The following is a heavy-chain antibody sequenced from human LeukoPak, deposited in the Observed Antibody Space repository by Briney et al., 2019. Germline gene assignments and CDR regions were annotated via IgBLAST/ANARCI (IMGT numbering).Heavy chain of an antibody. Sequence: GGSLRLSCAASGFTFSNYNMNWARQAPGKGLEWISYISSRGDSVYYAYSVQGRFTISRDNGKNSLYLQMNSLRAEDTALYYCAKDMAAAGLTGFDYWGQGTLVTVSS. CDR1: GFTFSNYN. CDR2: ISSRGDSV. V-gene: IGHV3-48*01. J-gene: IGHJ4*02. D-gene: IGHD6-13*01. CDR3: AKDMAAAGLTGFDY.